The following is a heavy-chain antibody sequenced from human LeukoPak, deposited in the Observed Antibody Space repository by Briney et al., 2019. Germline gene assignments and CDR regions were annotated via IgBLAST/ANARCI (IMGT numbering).Heavy chain of an antibody. CDR3: AKDGAVTTEYYFDY. CDR1: GFTFDDYA. Sequence: GGSLRLSCAASGFTFDDYAWHWVRKAPGKGLEWVSLISWDGGSTYYADSVKGRFTISRDNSKNSLYLQMNSLRAEDTALYYCAKDGAVTTEYYFDYWGQGTLVTVSS. CDR2: ISWDGGST. J-gene: IGHJ4*02. V-gene: IGHV3-43D*04. D-gene: IGHD4-17*01.